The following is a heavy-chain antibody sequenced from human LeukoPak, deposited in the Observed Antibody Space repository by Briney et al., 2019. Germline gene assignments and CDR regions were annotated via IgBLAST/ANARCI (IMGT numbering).Heavy chain of an antibody. J-gene: IGHJ6*02. CDR2: INHSGST. CDR1: GGSFSGYY. D-gene: IGHD5-18*01. Sequence: SETLSLTCAVYGGSFSGYYWSWIRQPPGKGLEWIGEINHSGSTNYNPSLKSRVTISVDTSKHQFSLKLSSVTAADTAVYYCARGGRGYLNYYYYGMDVWGQGTTVTVSS. V-gene: IGHV4-34*01. CDR3: ARGGRGYLNYYYYGMDV.